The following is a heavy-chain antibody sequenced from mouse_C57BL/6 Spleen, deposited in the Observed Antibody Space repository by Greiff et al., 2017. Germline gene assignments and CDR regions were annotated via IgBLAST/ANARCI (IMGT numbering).Heavy chain of an antibody. CDR1: GYAFTNYL. V-gene: IGHV1-54*01. CDR2: INPGSGGT. J-gene: IGHJ3*01. D-gene: IGHD2-4*01. Sequence: LEESGAELVRPGTSVKVSCKASGYAFTNYLIEWVKQRPGQGLEWIGVINPGSGGTNYNEKFKGKATLTADKSSSTAYMQLSSLTSEDSAVYFCARWNYDYDGAYWGQGTLVTVSA. CDR3: ARWNYDYDGAY.